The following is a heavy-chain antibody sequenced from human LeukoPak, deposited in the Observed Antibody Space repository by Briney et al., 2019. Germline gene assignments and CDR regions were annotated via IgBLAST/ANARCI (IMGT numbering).Heavy chain of an antibody. CDR2: ISSNGSST. CDR1: GFTFSSYA. J-gene: IGHJ4*02. D-gene: IGHD3-16*02. CDR3: ARGDTPGWGSYRYTGFFDY. Sequence: GGSLRLSCAASGFTFSSYAMHWVRQAPGKGLEYVSAISSNGSSTYYANSVKGRFTISRDNSKNTLYLQMGSLRAEDMAVYYCARGDTPGWGSYRYTGFFDYWGQGTLVTVSS. V-gene: IGHV3-64*01.